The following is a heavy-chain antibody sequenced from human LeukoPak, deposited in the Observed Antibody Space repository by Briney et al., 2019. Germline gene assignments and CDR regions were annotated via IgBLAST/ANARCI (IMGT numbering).Heavy chain of an antibody. CDR1: GFTFSSYA. J-gene: IGHJ4*02. CDR3: ARVGYDSSGYYSIFDC. Sequence: SGGSLRLSCAASGFTFSSYAMHWVRQAPGKGLEWVAVISYDGSNKYYADSVKGRFTISRDNSKNTLYLQMNSLRAEDTAVYYCARVGYDSSGYYSIFDCWGQGTLVTVSS. V-gene: IGHV3-30-3*01. D-gene: IGHD3-22*01. CDR2: ISYDGSNK.